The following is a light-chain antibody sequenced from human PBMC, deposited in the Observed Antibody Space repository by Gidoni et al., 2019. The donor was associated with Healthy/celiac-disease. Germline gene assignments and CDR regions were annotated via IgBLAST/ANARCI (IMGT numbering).Light chain of an antibody. J-gene: IGLJ3*02. Sequence: GHSSYAIAWHQQQPEKGPRYLMKLNSDGSHSKGDGIPDRFSGSSSGAERYLTISSLQSEDEADYYCQTWGTGIGVFGGGTKLTVL. V-gene: IGLV4-69*01. CDR1: GHSSYA. CDR3: QTWGTGIGV. CDR2: LNSDGSH.